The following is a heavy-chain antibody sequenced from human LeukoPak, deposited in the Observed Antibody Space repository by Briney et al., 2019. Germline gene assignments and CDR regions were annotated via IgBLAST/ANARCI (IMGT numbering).Heavy chain of an antibody. V-gene: IGHV3-74*01. CDR2: INSDGSST. Sequence: GGSLRLSCAASGFTFSSYWMHWVRQAPGKGLVWVSRINSDGSSTSYADSVKGRFTISRDNAKNSLYLQMNSLRAEDTAVYYCARAPPVSSSWYSSNWFDPWGQGTLVTVSS. CDR1: GFTFSSYW. J-gene: IGHJ5*02. D-gene: IGHD6-13*01. CDR3: ARAPPVSSSWYSSNWFDP.